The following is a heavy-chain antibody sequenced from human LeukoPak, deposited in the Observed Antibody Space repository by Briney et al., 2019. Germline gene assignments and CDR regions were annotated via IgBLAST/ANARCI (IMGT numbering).Heavy chain of an antibody. J-gene: IGHJ4*02. CDR3: ARANFLYCSSTSCLFDY. CDR2: IKQDGSEK. V-gene: IGHV3-7*03. CDR1: GFTFSTYW. D-gene: IGHD2-2*01. Sequence: GGSLRLSCAASGFTFSTYWMSWVRQAPGKGLEWVANIKQDGSEKYYVDSVKGRFTISRDNAKNSLYLQMNSLRADDTAVYYCARANFLYCSSTSCLFDYWGQGTLVTVSS.